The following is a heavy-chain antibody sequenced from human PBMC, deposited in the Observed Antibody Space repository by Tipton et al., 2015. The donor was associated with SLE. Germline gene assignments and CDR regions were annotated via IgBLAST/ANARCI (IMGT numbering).Heavy chain of an antibody. CDR3: VKEGEYYGSGSYYLPFDY. Sequence: SLRLSCSDSGFTFRNYAMHWVRQAPGKGLEYVSVISSNGGTTYYADSVKGRFTISRDNSKNTLYLQMSSLRAEDTAVYYCVKEGEYYGSGSYYLPFDYWGQGTLVTVSS. CDR1: GFTFRNYA. V-gene: IGHV3-64D*08. J-gene: IGHJ4*02. CDR2: ISSNGGTT. D-gene: IGHD3-10*01.